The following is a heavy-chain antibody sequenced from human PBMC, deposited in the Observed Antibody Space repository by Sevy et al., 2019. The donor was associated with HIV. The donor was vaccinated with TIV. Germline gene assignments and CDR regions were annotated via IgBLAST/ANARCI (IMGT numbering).Heavy chain of an antibody. J-gene: IGHJ6*02. CDR3: ARDKRRGSGSYYTAYYYYGMDV. V-gene: IGHV3-11*01. CDR2: ISSSGSTI. CDR1: GFTFSDYY. D-gene: IGHD3-10*01. Sequence: GGSLRLSCAASGFTFSDYYMSWIRRAPGKGLEWVSYISSSGSTIYYADSVKGRFTISRDNAKNSLYLQMNSLRAEDTAVDYGARDKRRGSGSYYTAYYYYGMDVWGQGTTVTVSS.